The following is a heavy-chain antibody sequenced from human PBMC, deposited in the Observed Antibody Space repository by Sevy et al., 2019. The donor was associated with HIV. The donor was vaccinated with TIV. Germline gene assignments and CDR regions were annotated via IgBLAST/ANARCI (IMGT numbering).Heavy chain of an antibody. CDR2: ISYDGSNK. Sequence: GGSLRLSCAASGFTFSSYAMHWVRQAPGKGLEWVAVISYDGSNKYYADSVKGRFTTSRDNSKNTLDLQMNSRRAEETAVYYCARDRIRYYYYGMDVWGQGTTVTVSS. J-gene: IGHJ6*02. CDR3: ARDRIRYYYYGMDV. D-gene: IGHD3-10*01. V-gene: IGHV3-30-3*01. CDR1: GFTFSSYA.